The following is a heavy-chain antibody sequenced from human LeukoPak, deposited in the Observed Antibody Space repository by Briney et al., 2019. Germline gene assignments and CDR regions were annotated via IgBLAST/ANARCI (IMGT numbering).Heavy chain of an antibody. CDR1: GFTFNNYG. J-gene: IGHJ4*02. D-gene: IGHD3-10*01. Sequence: GGSLRLSCAASGFTFNNYGMHWVRQAPGKGLEWVAFIRYNGNNQYYADSVEGRFTISRDNAKNSLFLQMNTLRVEDTAVYYCARERFYGSRAPKFDYWGQGNLVIVSS. V-gene: IGHV3-30*02. CDR3: ARERFYGSRAPKFDY. CDR2: IRYNGNNQ.